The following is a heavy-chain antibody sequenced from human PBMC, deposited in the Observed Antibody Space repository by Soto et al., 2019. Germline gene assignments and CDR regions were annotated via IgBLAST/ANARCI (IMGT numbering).Heavy chain of an antibody. CDR3: ARAAQRFCSGRSCPEGGLDV. Sequence: AGGSLRLSCAASGFTFSSYEMNWVRQAPGKGLEWVSYISSSGSTIYYADSVKGRFTISRDTAKTSLYLQINRLRAVDTAVYYSARAAQRFCSGRSCPEGGLDVWGQGTTVSVSS. D-gene: IGHD2-15*01. J-gene: IGHJ6*02. CDR1: GFTFSSYE. V-gene: IGHV3-48*03. CDR2: ISSSGSTI.